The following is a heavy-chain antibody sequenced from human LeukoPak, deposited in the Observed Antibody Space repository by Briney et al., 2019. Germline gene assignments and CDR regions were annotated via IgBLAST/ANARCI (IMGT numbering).Heavy chain of an antibody. Sequence: GGSLGLSCAASGFTFSSYAMSWVRQAPGKGLEWVSGISGSTGTTYYADSVKGRFTISRDNSKNTLYLQMNSLRTEDTAVYYCARPPSTTWIHDAFDIWGQGTMVTVSS. CDR2: ISGSTGTT. D-gene: IGHD1-1*01. J-gene: IGHJ3*02. CDR1: GFTFSSYA. CDR3: ARPPSTTWIHDAFDI. V-gene: IGHV3-23*01.